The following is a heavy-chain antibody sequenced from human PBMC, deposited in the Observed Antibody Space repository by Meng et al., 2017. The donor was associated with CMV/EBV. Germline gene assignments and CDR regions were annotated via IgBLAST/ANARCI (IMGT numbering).Heavy chain of an antibody. Sequence: AMGWVCKTDGKGLEWVSARSGSGGSTYYADSVKSRYTVSRGNSKSTLYMQMNSLRAEDTAVYYCAKDLTGACSSTSCYTRGGGGFDYWGQGTLVTVSS. CDR2: RSGSGGST. D-gene: IGHD2-2*02. CDR1: A. V-gene: IGHV3-23*01. J-gene: IGHJ4*01. CDR3: AKDLTGACSSTSCYTRGGGGFDY.